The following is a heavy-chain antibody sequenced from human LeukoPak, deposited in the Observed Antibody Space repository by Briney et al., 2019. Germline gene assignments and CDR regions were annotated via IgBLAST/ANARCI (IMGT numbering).Heavy chain of an antibody. CDR3: AKDIGCSGGTCYFPNYFDY. V-gene: IGHV3-9*01. CDR1: GFTFDDYA. D-gene: IGHD2-15*01. J-gene: IGHJ4*02. CDR2: ISWNNNNM. Sequence: GGSLRLSCTASGFTFDDYAKHWVRQAPGKGLEWVSGISWNNNNMDYADSVKGRFTISRDNAKNSLYLQMNSLRTEDTAFYFCAKDIGCSGGTCYFPNYFDYWGQGTLVTVSS.